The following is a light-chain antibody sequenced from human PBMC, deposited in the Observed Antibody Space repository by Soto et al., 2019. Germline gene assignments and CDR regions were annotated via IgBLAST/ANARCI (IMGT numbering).Light chain of an antibody. Sequence: DIQLTQSPSFLSASVGDRVTITCRASQGISSYLNWYQQKPGKAPKLLIYAASSLQSGVPSRFSGSGSGTDFTLTISSLQPEDFATYYCQQSYSTPSTFGQGTKVDIK. CDR3: QQSYSTPST. J-gene: IGKJ1*01. V-gene: IGKV1-39*01. CDR2: AAS. CDR1: QGISSY.